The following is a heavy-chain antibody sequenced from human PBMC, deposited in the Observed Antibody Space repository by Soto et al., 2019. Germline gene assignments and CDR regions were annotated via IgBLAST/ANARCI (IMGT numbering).Heavy chain of an antibody. V-gene: IGHV3-33*01. J-gene: IGHJ4*02. CDR1: GFIFSNYG. Sequence: GGSLRLSCEASGFIFSNYGMHWVRQAPGKGLEWVAVIWYDGSNKYYADSLKGRFTISRDNSKNTLYLQMNSLRAEDTAVYYCARAQYSSSWYPFDYWGQGT. CDR2: IWYDGSNK. CDR3: ARAQYSSSWYPFDY. D-gene: IGHD6-13*01.